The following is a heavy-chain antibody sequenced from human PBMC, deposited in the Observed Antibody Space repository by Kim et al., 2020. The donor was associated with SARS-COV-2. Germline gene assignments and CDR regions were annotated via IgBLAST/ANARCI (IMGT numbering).Heavy chain of an antibody. J-gene: IGHJ4*02. Sequence: SVKVSCKASGGTFSSYAISWVRQAPGQGLEWMGRIIPILGIANYAQKFQGRVTITADKSTSTAYMELSSLRSEDTAVYYCARVPYYYDSSGYYYGDSEYYFDYWGQGTLVTVSS. V-gene: IGHV1-69*04. CDR3: ARVPYYYDSSGYYYGDSEYYFDY. D-gene: IGHD3-22*01. CDR1: GGTFSSYA. CDR2: IIPILGIA.